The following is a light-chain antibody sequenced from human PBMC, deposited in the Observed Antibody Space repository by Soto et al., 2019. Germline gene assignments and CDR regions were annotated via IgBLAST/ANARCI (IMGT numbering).Light chain of an antibody. V-gene: IGLV2-14*01. CDR3: SSYTSSSIV. CDR2: EVS. CDR1: SSDVDGYNY. J-gene: IGLJ1*01. Sequence: QSALTQPPSASGSPGQSVAISCTGTSSDVDGYNYVSWYQQHPGKAPKLMIYEVSNRPSGVSNRFSGSKSGNTASLTISGLQAEDEADYYCSSYTSSSIVFGTGTKVTVL.